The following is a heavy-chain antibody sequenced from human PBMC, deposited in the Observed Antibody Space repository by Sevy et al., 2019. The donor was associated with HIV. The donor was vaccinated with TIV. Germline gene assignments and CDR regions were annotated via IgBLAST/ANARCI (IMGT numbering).Heavy chain of an antibody. CDR1: GFTFSSYA. D-gene: IGHD2-2*01. CDR3: ARGVGGYCSSTSCAGDWFDP. Sequence: GGSLRLSCAASGFTFSSYAMHWVRQAPGKGLEWVAVISYDGSNKYYADSVKGRFAISRDNSKNTLYLQMNSLRAEDTAVYYCARGVGGYCSSTSCAGDWFDPWGQGTLVTVSS. CDR2: ISYDGSNK. V-gene: IGHV3-30*09. J-gene: IGHJ5*02.